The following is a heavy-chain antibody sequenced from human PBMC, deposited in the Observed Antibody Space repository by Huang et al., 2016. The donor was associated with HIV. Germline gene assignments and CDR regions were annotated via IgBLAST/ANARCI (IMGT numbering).Heavy chain of an antibody. V-gene: IGHV4-34*01. CDR1: GGSFRNYF. D-gene: IGHD3-9*01. CDR2: INHSGRT. Sequence: QVHLQQWGAGLLKPSEALSLTCAVYGGSFRNYFWSWIRQPPGKGLEWIGEINHSGRTSYSPSLKSRVTISVDTSKNQFSLKLSSVTAADTSVYYSASVEIYTLTGYFSSFDNWGQGTLVTVSS. J-gene: IGHJ4*02. CDR3: ASVEIYTLTGYFSSFDN.